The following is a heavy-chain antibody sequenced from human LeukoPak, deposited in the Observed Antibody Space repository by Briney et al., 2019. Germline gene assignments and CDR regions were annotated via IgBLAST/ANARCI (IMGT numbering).Heavy chain of an antibody. CDR2: ISRSGSTI. V-gene: IGHV3-48*03. CDR1: GFTFSSYG. CDR3: ASGYDLPY. Sequence: GGSLRLSCAASGFTFSSYGMNWVRQAPGKGLEWVSYISRSGSTIYYADSVKGRFTISRDNAKNSLYLQMNSLRAEDTAVYYCASGYDLPYWGQGTLVPVSS. D-gene: IGHD5-12*01. J-gene: IGHJ4*02.